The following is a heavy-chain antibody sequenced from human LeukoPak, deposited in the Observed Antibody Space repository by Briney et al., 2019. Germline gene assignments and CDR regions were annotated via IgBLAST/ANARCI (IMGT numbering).Heavy chain of an antibody. V-gene: IGHV4-39*01. CDR1: AGSISSTSHH. Sequence: SETLSLTCTVSAGSISSTSHHWGWIRQSPGKGLEWIGSLYSGRSTYYNPSLDSRVTISVVTSKNQFSLQLNSVTAADTAVYYCVRHDGRGGATMGALDSWGQGSLVTVSS. CDR2: LYSGRST. D-gene: IGHD5-12*01. CDR3: VRHDGRGGATMGALDS. J-gene: IGHJ4*02.